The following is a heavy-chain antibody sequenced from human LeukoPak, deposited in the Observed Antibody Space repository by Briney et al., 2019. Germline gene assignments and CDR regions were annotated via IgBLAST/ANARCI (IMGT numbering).Heavy chain of an antibody. Sequence: ASVKVSCKASGHTFTSYYVHWVRQAPGQALEWMGVINPSGDGTNYPQRFQDRVTLTKDTSTNTVYMELSSLRSEDTAIYYCAKETPNTGWFDPWGQGTLVTVSS. CDR2: INPSGDGT. CDR1: GHTFTSYY. CDR3: AKETPNTGWFDP. D-gene: IGHD1-14*01. J-gene: IGHJ5*02. V-gene: IGHV1-46*01.